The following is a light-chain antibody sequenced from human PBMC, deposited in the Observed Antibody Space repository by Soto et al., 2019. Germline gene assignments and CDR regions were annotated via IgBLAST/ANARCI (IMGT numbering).Light chain of an antibody. CDR3: QQRSNWPVT. V-gene: IGKV3-11*01. CDR1: QSVSSY. CDR2: DAS. Sequence: EIVLTQSPGTLSLNPGERATLSCRASQSVSSYLAWYQQKPGQAPRLLIYDASTRATGISARFSGSGSGTDFTLTISSLEPEDFAVYYCQQRSNWPVTFGQGTKVDIK. J-gene: IGKJ1*01.